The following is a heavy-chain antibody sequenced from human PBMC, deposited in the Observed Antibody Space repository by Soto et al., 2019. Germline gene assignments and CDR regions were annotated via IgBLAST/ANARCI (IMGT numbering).Heavy chain of an antibody. CDR1: GGSISSYY. J-gene: IGHJ3*02. CDR3: ARDLQLYDFWSGSQGAFDI. V-gene: IGHV4-59*01. Sequence: PSETLSLTCTVSGGSISSYYWSWIRQPPGKGLEWIGYIYYSGSTNYNPSLKSRVTISVDTSKNQFSLKLSSVTAADTAVYYCARDLQLYDFWSGSQGAFDIWXQGTMVTVSS. D-gene: IGHD3-3*01. CDR2: IYYSGST.